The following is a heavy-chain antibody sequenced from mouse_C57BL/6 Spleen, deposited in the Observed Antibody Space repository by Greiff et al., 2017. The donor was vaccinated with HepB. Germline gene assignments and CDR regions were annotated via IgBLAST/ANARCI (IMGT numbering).Heavy chain of an antibody. V-gene: IGHV1-62-2*01. Sequence: QVQLQQSGAELVKPGASVKLTCKASGYTFTEYTIHWVKQRSGQGLEWIGWFYPGSGSIKYNEKFKDKATLTADKSSSTVYMVLSRLTTEDSAVYFCARHEEVDYGSSFAIDYWGQGTSVTVSS. CDR1: GYTFTEYT. CDR2: FYPGSGSI. J-gene: IGHJ4*01. CDR3: ARHEEVDYGSSFAIDY. D-gene: IGHD1-1*01.